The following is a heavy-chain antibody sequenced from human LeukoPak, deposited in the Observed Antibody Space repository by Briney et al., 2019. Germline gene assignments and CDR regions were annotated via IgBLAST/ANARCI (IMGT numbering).Heavy chain of an antibody. Sequence: ASVKVSCKASGYTFTGYYVDWLRQAPGQGLEWMGWINPNGGGTNYAQQFQGRVTMTSDTSISTAYMELSSLRSDDTAVYYCARDSYSGSYYYWGQGTLVTVSS. CDR1: GYTFTGYY. CDR3: ARDSYSGSYYY. CDR2: INPNGGGT. V-gene: IGHV1-2*02. D-gene: IGHD1-26*01. J-gene: IGHJ4*02.